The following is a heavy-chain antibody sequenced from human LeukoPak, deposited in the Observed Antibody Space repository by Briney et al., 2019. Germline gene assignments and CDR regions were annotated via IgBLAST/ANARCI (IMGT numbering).Heavy chain of an antibody. CDR2: IRSKANSYAT. V-gene: IGHV3-73*01. CDR1: GLTVSGSA. D-gene: IGHD5-18*01. CDR3: TGMWIQLWLSSEAFDI. Sequence: GGSLRLSCAASGLTVSGSAMHWVRQASGKGLEWVGRIRSKANSYATAYAASVKGRFTISRDDSKNTAYLQMNSLKTEDTAVYYCTGMWIQLWLSSEAFDIWGQGTMVTVSS. J-gene: IGHJ3*02.